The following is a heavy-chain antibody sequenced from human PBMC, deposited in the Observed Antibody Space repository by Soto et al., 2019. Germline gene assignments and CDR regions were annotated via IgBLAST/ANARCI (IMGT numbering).Heavy chain of an antibody. V-gene: IGHV4-39*01. J-gene: IGHJ6*02. D-gene: IGHD2-15*01. CDR3: ARHSSQKTDCSGGSCYSYYYYGMDV. Sequence: SETLSLTCTVSGGSISSSSYYWGWIRQPPGKGLEWIGSIYYSGSTYYNPSLKSRVTISVDTSKNQFSLKLSSVTAADTAVYYCARHSSQKTDCSGGSCYSYYYYGMDVWGQGTTVTVSS. CDR2: IYYSGST. CDR1: GGSISSSSYY.